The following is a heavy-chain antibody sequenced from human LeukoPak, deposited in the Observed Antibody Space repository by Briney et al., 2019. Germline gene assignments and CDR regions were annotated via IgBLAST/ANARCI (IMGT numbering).Heavy chain of an antibody. Sequence: PGGSLRLSCAASGFTFSSYSMHWVRQAPGKGLEWVALISSDGSRKYYADSVKGRFTISRDNSKNTLYLQMNSLGAEDTALFYCASDAGYGRGHPFDCWGQGTLVTVSS. D-gene: IGHD6-19*01. J-gene: IGHJ4*02. CDR3: ASDAGYGRGHPFDC. CDR1: GFTFSSYS. CDR2: ISSDGSRK. V-gene: IGHV3-30-3*01.